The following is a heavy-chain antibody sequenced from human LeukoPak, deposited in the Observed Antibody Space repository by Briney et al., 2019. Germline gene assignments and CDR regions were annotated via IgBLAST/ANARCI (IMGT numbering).Heavy chain of an antibody. V-gene: IGHV4-59*08. CDR2: IYYSGST. D-gene: IGHD3-10*01. Sequence: SETLSLTCTVSGGSISSYYWSWIRQPPGKGLEWIGYIYYSGSTNYNPSLKSRVTISVDTSKNQFSLKLSSVTAADTAVYYCYPDYYGSGSYAFGRWGQGTLVTVSS. J-gene: IGHJ4*02. CDR1: GGSISSYY. CDR3: YPDYYGSGSYAFGR.